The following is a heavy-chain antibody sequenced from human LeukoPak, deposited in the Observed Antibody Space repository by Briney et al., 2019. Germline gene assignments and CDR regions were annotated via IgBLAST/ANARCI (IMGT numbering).Heavy chain of an antibody. CDR2: IYSDGRT. V-gene: IGHV3-53*01. Sequence: GGSLRLSCGASGFSVSSNYMSWVRQAPGRGLEWVSVIYSDGRTFYADSVKGRFTISRDKSRNTLYLQMNSLRAEDTAVYYCARGEGGIAAAPEDYWGQGTLVTVSS. CDR1: GFSVSSNY. CDR3: ARGEGGIAAAPEDY. D-gene: IGHD6-13*01. J-gene: IGHJ4*02.